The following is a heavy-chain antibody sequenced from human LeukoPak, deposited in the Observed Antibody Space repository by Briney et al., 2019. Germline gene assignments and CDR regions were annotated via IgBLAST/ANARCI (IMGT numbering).Heavy chain of an antibody. V-gene: IGHV1-69*13. CDR1: GGTFSSYA. CDR3: ARMEAGIAAAGYFDY. J-gene: IGHJ4*02. D-gene: IGHD6-13*01. Sequence: SVKVTCKASGGTFSSYAISWVRQAPGQGLEWMGGIIPIFGTANYAQKFQGRVTITADESTSTAYMELSSLRSEDTAVYYCARMEAGIAAAGYFDYWGQGTLVTVSS. CDR2: IIPIFGTA.